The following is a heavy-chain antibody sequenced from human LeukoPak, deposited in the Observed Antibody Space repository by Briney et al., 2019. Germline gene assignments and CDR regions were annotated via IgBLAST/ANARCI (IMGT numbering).Heavy chain of an antibody. CDR3: AREPLRDIVVVPAVPQVTGFDP. V-gene: IGHV4-30-2*01. CDR2: IYHSGST. Sequence: SETLSLTCTVSGGSISSGGYYWSWIRQPPGKGLEWIGYIYHSGSTYYNPSLKSRVTISVDRSKNQFSLKLSSVTAADTAVYYCAREPLRDIVVVPAVPQVTGFDPWGQGTLVTVSS. CDR1: GGSISSGGYY. J-gene: IGHJ5*02. D-gene: IGHD2-2*01.